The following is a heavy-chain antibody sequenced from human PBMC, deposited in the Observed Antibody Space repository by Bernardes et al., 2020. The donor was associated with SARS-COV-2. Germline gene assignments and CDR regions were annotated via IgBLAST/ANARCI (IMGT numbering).Heavy chain of an antibody. CDR1: GYTFTSYG. CDR2: LSAYNGKT. Sequence: AAVKDSCKASGYTFTSYGISWVRQAPGQGLEWMGWLSAYNGKTTYAQKLQGRVTMTTDTSTSTAYMELRSLRSDDTAVYYCARDRVAAAGGSSDYWGQGTLVT. CDR3: ARDRVAAAGGSSDY. J-gene: IGHJ4*02. V-gene: IGHV1-18*01. D-gene: IGHD6-13*01.